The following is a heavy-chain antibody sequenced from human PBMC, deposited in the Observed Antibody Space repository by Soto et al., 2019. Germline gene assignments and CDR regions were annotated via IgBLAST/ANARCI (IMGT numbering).Heavy chain of an antibody. CDR1: GFTFSTYA. CDR3: TKNLPRRTSASFFVY. J-gene: IGHJ4*02. CDR2: VSASGLNT. Sequence: EVQLLESGGKLVQPGGSLTLSCAASGFTFSTYAMAWVRQAPGKGLEWVSGVSASGLNTDYADPVKGRFYISRDNPKNTVSLHMNSLRAEDTALYYCTKNLPRRTSASFFVYWGQGTPVTVSS. V-gene: IGHV3-23*01.